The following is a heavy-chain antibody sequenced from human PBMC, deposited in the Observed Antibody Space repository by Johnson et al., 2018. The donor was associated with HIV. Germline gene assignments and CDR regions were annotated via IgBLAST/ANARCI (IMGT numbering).Heavy chain of an antibody. CDR2: IRYDGSNK. CDR3: AKLRDYYDSSGWPNAFDI. Sequence: QVQLVESGGGLVQPGGSLRLSCVGSGFTLTDHYMDWVRQAPGKGLEWVAFIRYDGSNKYYADSVKGRFTISRDNSKNTLYLQMNSLRAEDTAVYYCAKLRDYYDSSGWPNAFDIWGQGTMVTVSS. D-gene: IGHD3-22*01. CDR1: GFTLTDHY. V-gene: IGHV3-30*02. J-gene: IGHJ3*02.